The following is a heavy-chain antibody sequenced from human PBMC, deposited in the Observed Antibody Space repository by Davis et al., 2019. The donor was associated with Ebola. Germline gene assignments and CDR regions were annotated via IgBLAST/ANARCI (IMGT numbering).Heavy chain of an antibody. Sequence: SVKVSCKASGGTFSSYTISWVRQAPGQGLEWMGRIIPILGIANYAQKFQGRVTITADESTSTAYMELISLRSEDTAVYYCARDLGYSGSRGDYWGQGTLVTVSS. CDR3: ARDLGYSGSRGDY. V-gene: IGHV1-69*04. D-gene: IGHD1-26*01. J-gene: IGHJ4*02. CDR2: IIPILGIA. CDR1: GGTFSSYT.